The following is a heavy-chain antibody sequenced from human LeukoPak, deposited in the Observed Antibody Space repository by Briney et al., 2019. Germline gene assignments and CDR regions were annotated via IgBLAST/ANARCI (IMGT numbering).Heavy chain of an antibody. J-gene: IGHJ4*02. D-gene: IGHD2-15*01. V-gene: IGHV3-23*01. CDR3: ATPVLFIHSSTDY. Sequence: GGSLRLSCAASGFTFSSYAMSWVRQAPGKGLEWVSAISGSGGSTYYPDSVKGRFTISRDNSKNTLYLQMNSLRAEDTAVYYCATPVLFIHSSTDYWGQGTLVTVSS. CDR1: GFTFSSYA. CDR2: ISGSGGST.